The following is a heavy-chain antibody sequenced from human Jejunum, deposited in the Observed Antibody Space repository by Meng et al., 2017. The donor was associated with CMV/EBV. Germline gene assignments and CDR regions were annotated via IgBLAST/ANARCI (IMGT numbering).Heavy chain of an antibody. V-gene: IGHV3-20*03. Sequence: SGFTFDDYAMSWVRQAPGKGLEWVSGINWSGDYTGYADSVKGRFTISRDNAKNSLYLQMNSLRAEDTAVYYCARDGRFLEGHWVYWGQGTLVTVSS. CDR2: INWSGDYT. CDR1: GFTFDDYA. CDR3: ARDGRFLEGHWVY. D-gene: IGHD3-3*01. J-gene: IGHJ4*02.